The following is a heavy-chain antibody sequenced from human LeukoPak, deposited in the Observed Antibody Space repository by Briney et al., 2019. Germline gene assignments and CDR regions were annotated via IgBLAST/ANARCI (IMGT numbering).Heavy chain of an antibody. J-gene: IGHJ4*02. CDR3: AREGRGYYGDFDF. CDR2: IRSDGSTI. CDR1: GFSFSDYD. Sequence: PGGSLRLSCSASGFSFSDYDMNWIRQAPGKGLEWVSYIRSDGSTIYDAASVRGRFSTSRNNAAQSLFLQMNSLRVDDTAVYYCAREGRGYYGDFDFWGQGTLVTVYS. D-gene: IGHD3-22*01. V-gene: IGHV3-11*01.